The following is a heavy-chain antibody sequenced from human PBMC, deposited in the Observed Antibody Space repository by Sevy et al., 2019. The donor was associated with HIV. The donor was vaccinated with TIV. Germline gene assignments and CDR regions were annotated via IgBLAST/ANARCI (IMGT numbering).Heavy chain of an antibody. CDR2: ISTTSIIT. Sequence: GGCLRLSCAASGFTFSSNTMNWVRQAPGKGLEWVSYISTTSIITYYADSVRGRLTISRDNAKNSLYLQMNSLRAEDTAVYYCARDASPYCSGGRCYFDAFDIWGQGTMVTVSS. J-gene: IGHJ3*02. CDR1: GFTFSSNT. V-gene: IGHV3-48*01. D-gene: IGHD2-15*01. CDR3: ARDASPYCSGGRCYFDAFDI.